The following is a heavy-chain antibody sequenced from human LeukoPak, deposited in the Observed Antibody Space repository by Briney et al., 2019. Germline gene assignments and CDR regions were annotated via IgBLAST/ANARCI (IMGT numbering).Heavy chain of an antibody. J-gene: IGHJ6*02. CDR1: GYTLTELS. Sequence: GASVKVSCKVSGYTLTELSMHWVRQAPGKGLEWMGGFDPEDGETIYAQKFQGRVTMTEDTSTDTAYMELSSLRSEDTAVYYSASDFAHGDYYGSGSQYGMDVWGQGTTVTVSS. CDR2: FDPEDGET. D-gene: IGHD3-10*01. V-gene: IGHV1-24*01. CDR3: ASDFAHGDYYGSGSQYGMDV.